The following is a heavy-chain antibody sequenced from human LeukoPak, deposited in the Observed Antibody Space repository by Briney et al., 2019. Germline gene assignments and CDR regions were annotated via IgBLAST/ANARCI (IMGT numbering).Heavy chain of an antibody. CDR3: AKDRSDTWSFDY. D-gene: IGHD2-15*01. V-gene: IGHV3-30*02. Sequence: QPGGSLRLSCGASGFTFSRNVIHCVRQAPGKGLEWVAFIRQDGRDKKYADSVKGRFIISRDNSKNTLYLQMNSLRAEDTAVYYCAKDRSDTWSFDYWGQGTLVTVSS. J-gene: IGHJ4*02. CDR2: IRQDGRDK. CDR1: GFTFSRNV.